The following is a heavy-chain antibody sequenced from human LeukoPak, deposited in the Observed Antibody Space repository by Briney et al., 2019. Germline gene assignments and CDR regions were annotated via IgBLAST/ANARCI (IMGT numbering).Heavy chain of an antibody. J-gene: IGHJ4*02. D-gene: IGHD6-13*01. CDR1: GGSISSGDYY. CDR2: IYYSGST. V-gene: IGHV4-30-4*08. CDR3: ARDLGYSSSGGGFDY. Sequence: TLSLTCTVSGGSISSGDYYWSWIRQPPGTGLEWIGYIYYSGSTYYNPSLKSRVTISVDTSKNQFSLKLSSVTAADTAVYYCARDLGYSSSGGGFDYWGQGTLVTVS.